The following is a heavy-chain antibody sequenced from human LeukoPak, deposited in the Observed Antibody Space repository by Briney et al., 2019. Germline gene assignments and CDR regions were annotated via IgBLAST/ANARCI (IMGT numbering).Heavy chain of an antibody. CDR1: GLTISSYG. V-gene: IGHV3-48*01. D-gene: IGHD3-16*02. CDR2: ISSSSSTI. CDR3: ASGGMITFGGVIVTDAFDI. J-gene: IGHJ3*02. Sequence: PGGSLRLSCAASGLTISSYGMHWVRQAPGKGLQWVSYISSSSSTIYYADSVKGRFTISRDNAKNSLYLQMNSLRAEGTAVYYCASGGMITFGGVIVTDAFDIWGQGTMVTVSS.